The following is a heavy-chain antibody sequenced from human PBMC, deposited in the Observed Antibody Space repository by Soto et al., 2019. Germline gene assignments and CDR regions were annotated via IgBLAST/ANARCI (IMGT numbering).Heavy chain of an antibody. Sequence: SETLSLTCTVSGGSISSYFYIWVRQPPGKGLEWIGSVYYTGTTDYNPSLKSRVTISVDTSKTQFSLNLRSVTAADTAVYYCARDLAAVPGAFDYWGRGTLVTV. J-gene: IGHJ4*02. D-gene: IGHD6-13*01. CDR1: GGSISSYF. CDR2: VYYTGTT. CDR3: ARDLAAVPGAFDY. V-gene: IGHV4-59*01.